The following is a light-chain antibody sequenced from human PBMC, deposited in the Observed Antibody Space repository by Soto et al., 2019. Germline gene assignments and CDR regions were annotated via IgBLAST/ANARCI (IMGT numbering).Light chain of an antibody. CDR2: GAS. V-gene: IGKV3-15*01. Sequence: EIVMTQSPATLSVSPGERATLSCRASESVGSNLAWYQQKPGQSPRLLIQGASTRATDIPARISGSGSGTEFTLSISSLQSEDFAVYYCQQYNDWPLTFGGGTKVDIK. CDR1: ESVGSN. J-gene: IGKJ4*01. CDR3: QQYNDWPLT.